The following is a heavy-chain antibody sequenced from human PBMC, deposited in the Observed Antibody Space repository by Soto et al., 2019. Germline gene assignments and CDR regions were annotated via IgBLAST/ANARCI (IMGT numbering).Heavy chain of an antibody. CDR2: ISYDGSNK. CDR3: AKDRWTAGYYYGMDV. CDR1: GFTFSSYA. D-gene: IGHD2-15*01. Sequence: PGGSLRLSCAASGFTFSSYAMHWFRQAPGKGLEWVAVISYDGSNKYYADSVKGRFTISRDNSKNTLYLQMNSLRAEDTAVYYCAKDRWTAGYYYGMDVWGQGTTVTVSS. V-gene: IGHV3-30*04. J-gene: IGHJ6*02.